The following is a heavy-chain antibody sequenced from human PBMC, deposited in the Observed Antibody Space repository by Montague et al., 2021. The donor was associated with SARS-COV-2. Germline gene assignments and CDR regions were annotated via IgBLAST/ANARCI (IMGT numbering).Heavy chain of an antibody. V-gene: IGHV4-39*07. J-gene: IGHJ4*02. CDR1: AGSLSSRSNY. D-gene: IGHD2-8*02. CDR2: VDSAGST. CDR3: ARDEYNRYWYKY. Sequence: SETLSLTYTVSAGSLSSRSNYWGWIRQPPGMGLQWIGSVDSAGSTYYSPSLKSRVTISLDTSKNQFSLKLSSVTAADTAVYYCARDEYNRYWYKYWGQGALVTVSS.